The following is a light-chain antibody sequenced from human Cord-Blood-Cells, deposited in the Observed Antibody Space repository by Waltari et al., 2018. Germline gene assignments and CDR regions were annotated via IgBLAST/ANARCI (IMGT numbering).Light chain of an antibody. Sequence: QSALTQPAAVSGSPGRSITISCTGTSSDVGSYHHVSWYHQNPGKAPKLMIYEVSKRPSGVSNRFSGSKSGNTASLTISGLQAEDEAEYYCCSYAGSSTLVFGGGTKLTVL. CDR2: EVS. CDR1: SSDVGSYHH. CDR3: CSYAGSSTLV. J-gene: IGLJ2*01. V-gene: IGLV2-23*02.